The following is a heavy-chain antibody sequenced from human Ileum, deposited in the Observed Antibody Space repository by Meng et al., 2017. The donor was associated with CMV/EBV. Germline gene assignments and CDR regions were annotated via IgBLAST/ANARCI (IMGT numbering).Heavy chain of an antibody. CDR1: GFTFSSSW. J-gene: IGHJ4*02. Sequence: EVQLVESGGGLVQPGGSLRLSCAASGFTFSSSWMHWVRQAPGKGLVWVSRINTDGSSTDYADSVKGRFTISRDNAKNTLYLQMTSLRAEDTAVYYCATDLTGSLENYWGQGTLVTVSS. D-gene: IGHD1-14*01. V-gene: IGHV3-74*01. CDR3: ATDLTGSLENY. CDR2: INTDGSST.